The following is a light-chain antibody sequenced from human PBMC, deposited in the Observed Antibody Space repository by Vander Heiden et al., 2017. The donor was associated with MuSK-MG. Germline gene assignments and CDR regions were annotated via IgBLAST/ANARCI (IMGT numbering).Light chain of an antibody. J-gene: IGKJ1*01. CDR3: QQDHNPPYT. CDR2: WAS. CDR1: QSVLFIPNNKNY. Sequence: DIVMTQSPDSLAASLGERATITCKSSQSVLFIPNNKNYLAWYQQKPRQPPRLLIYWASTREPGVPDRFSGSGSGTDFTLTINSLQAEDVALYYCQQDHNPPYTFGQGTKEEVK. V-gene: IGKV4-1*01.